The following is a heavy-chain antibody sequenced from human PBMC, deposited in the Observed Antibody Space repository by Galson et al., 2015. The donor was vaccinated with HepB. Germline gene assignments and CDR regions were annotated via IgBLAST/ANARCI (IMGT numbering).Heavy chain of an antibody. Sequence: SLRLSCAASGLTFSNYNMNWVRQAPGRGLEWVSSISRSSAYICYADSVRGRFTISRDNAENSVYLQMDSLRAEDTAVYYCASSYSGYEPLDYWGQGTLVTVSS. CDR3: ASSYSGYEPLDY. CDR2: ISRSSAYI. J-gene: IGHJ4*02. V-gene: IGHV3-21*06. D-gene: IGHD5-12*01. CDR1: GLTFSNYN.